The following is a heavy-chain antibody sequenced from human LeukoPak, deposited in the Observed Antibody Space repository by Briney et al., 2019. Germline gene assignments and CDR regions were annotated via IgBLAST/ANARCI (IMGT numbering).Heavy chain of an antibody. CDR3: ARRDYDFWSGSTMDV. J-gene: IGHJ6*04. Sequence: SETLSLTCTVSGGSISSSSYYWGWIRQPPGKGLEWIGSIYYSGSTYYNPSLKSRVTISVDTSKNQFSLKLSSVTAADTAVYYCARRDYDFWSGSTMDVWGKGTTVTVSS. CDR2: IYYSGST. V-gene: IGHV4-39*07. D-gene: IGHD3-3*01. CDR1: GGSISSSSYY.